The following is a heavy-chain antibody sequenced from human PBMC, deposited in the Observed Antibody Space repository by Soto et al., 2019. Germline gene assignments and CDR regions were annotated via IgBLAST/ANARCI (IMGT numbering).Heavy chain of an antibody. D-gene: IGHD4-17*01. CDR3: AACYGDYVSDWFDP. J-gene: IGHJ5*02. CDR2: ISAYNGNT. Sequence: QVQLVQSGAEVKKPGASVKVSCKASGYTFTSYGISWVRQAPGQGLEWMGWISAYNGNTNYAQKLQGRVTMTTDTSTSTAYTALRSLRTDDTDVYYCAACYGDYVSDWFDPWGQGTLVTVSS. CDR1: GYTFTSYG. V-gene: IGHV1-18*01.